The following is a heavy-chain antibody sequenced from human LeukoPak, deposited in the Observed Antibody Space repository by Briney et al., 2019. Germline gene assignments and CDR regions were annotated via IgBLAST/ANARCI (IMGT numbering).Heavy chain of an antibody. CDR2: IYYSGST. Sequence: SETLSLTCTVSGGSISSSSYYWGWIRQPPGKGLEWIGSIYYSGSTYYNPSLKSRVTISVDTSKNQFSLKLSSVTAADTAVYYCARHGENFSSGWCGVADYWGQGTLVTVSS. V-gene: IGHV4-39*01. CDR3: ARHGENFSSGWCGVADY. CDR1: GGSISSSSYY. J-gene: IGHJ4*02. D-gene: IGHD6-19*01.